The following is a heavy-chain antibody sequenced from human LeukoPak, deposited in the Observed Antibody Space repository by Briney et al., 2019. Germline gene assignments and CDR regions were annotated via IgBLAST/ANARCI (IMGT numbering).Heavy chain of an antibody. D-gene: IGHD3-10*01. J-gene: IGHJ4*02. CDR3: ARDSTYYYDSGSSGPHYFDN. CDR2: ISSGGTYE. V-gene: IGHV3-30*01. CDR1: GYTFSNYA. Sequence: GGSLRLSCAASGYTFSNYAMHWVRQAPGKGLEWVSLISSGGTYEYYADSVKGRFTISRDNSKNTLYLQLNSLRAEDTAVYYCARDSTYYYDSGSSGPHYFDNWGQGTLVTVSS.